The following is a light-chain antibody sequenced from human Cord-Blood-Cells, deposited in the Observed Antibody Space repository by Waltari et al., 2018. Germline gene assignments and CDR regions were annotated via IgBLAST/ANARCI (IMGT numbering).Light chain of an antibody. Sequence: EIVLTQSPGTLSLSPGERATLSCRASQSVSSSYLAWYQQKPGQAPRLLIYGASSRATDIPDRFSGSGSGTDFTLTISRLEPEDVAVYYCQQYGSSPRGYTFGQGTKLEIK. CDR3: QQYGSSPRGYT. CDR1: QSVSSSY. V-gene: IGKV3-20*01. CDR2: GAS. J-gene: IGKJ2*01.